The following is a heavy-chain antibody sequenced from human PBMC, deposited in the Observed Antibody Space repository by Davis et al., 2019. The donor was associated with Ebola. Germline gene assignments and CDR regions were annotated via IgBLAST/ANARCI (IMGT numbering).Heavy chain of an antibody. CDR2: INSDGSST. Sequence: HTGGSLRLSCAASGFTFSSYWMHWVRQAPGKGLVWVSRINSDGSSTSYADSVKGRFTISRDNAKNTLYLQMNSLRAEDTAVYYCARDFDYYDSSGYSYYFDYWGQGTLVTVSS. CDR1: GFTFSSYW. J-gene: IGHJ4*02. CDR3: ARDFDYYDSSGYSYYFDY. D-gene: IGHD3-22*01. V-gene: IGHV3-74*01.